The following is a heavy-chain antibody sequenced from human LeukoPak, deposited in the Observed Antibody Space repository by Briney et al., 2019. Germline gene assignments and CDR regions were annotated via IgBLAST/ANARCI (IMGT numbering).Heavy chain of an antibody. CDR2: INPSGGGT. Sequence: GASVKVSCKASGYTFTNYYIHWVRQAPGQGLEWMGIINPSGGGTSYAQKFQGRVTMTGDTSTSTVYMELSSLRSEDTAVYYCATSIRLRITMVRGVIFWFDPWGQGTLVTVSS. CDR3: ATSIRLRITMVRGVIFWFDP. V-gene: IGHV1-46*01. CDR1: GYTFTNYY. J-gene: IGHJ5*02. D-gene: IGHD3-10*01.